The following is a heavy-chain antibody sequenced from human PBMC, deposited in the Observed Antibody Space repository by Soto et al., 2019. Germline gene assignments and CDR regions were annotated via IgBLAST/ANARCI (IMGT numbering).Heavy chain of an antibody. J-gene: IGHJ6*02. D-gene: IGHD3-3*01. CDR3: ARVGEGLYYGMDV. V-gene: IGHV4-4*02. Sequence: SETLSLTCAVSGGSISSRNWWSWVRQPPGKGLEWIGEFYHSGTTNYNPSLKSRVTISPDKSKNQFSLMLSSVTAADTAVYYCARVGEGLYYGMDVWGQGTTVTVSS. CDR1: GGSISSRNW. CDR2: FYHSGTT.